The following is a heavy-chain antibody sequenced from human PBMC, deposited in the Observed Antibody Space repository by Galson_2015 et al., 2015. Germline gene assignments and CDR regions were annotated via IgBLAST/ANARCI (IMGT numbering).Heavy chain of an antibody. CDR2: INSGGST. J-gene: IGHJ6*02. V-gene: IGHV3-53*01. D-gene: IGHD2-15*01. CDR1: GFTVSSNY. Sequence: SLRLSCAASGFTVSSNYMSWVRQAPGEGLEWISVINSGGSTYYADSVKGRFTISRDNSKNTLYLQMNSLRAEDTAVYYCARGPNCSGGSCNHYYYYGMDVWGQGTTVTVSS. CDR3: ARGPNCSGGSCNHYYYYGMDV.